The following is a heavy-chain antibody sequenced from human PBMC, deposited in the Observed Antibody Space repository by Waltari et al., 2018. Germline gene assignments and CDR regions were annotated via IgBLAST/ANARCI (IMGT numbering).Heavy chain of an antibody. D-gene: IGHD2-2*03. CDR3: SRQVLGYCTSAACRRLES. J-gene: IGHJ4*02. CDR1: GYAVNSGFH. V-gene: IGHV4-38-2*01. CDR2: VYHDGTT. Sequence: QVQLLESGPGLVKSSETLSLTCDVSGYAVNSGFHWGWFRQAPGEGLEWVATVYHDGTTFYNPSLKSRLSVSMDTSKNQISLTLKSVTAADTAVYHCSRQVLGYCTSAACRRLESWGQGTLVTVSS.